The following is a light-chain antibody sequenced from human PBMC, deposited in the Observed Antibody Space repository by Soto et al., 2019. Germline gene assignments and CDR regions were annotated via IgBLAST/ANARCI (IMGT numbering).Light chain of an antibody. CDR1: QSLANSF. Sequence: EFVLTQSPGTLSFSPGERATLSCRASQSLANSFIAWYQQKPGQAPRLLIYDTSSRASGIPDRFSGSGSGTDFTLTISRLETEDFAVFYCQQYGTSEIIFGQGTRLENK. V-gene: IGKV3-20*01. J-gene: IGKJ5*01. CDR2: DTS. CDR3: QQYGTSEII.